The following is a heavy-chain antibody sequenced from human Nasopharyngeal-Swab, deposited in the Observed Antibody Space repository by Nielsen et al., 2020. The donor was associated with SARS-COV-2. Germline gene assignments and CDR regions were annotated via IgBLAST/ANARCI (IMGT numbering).Heavy chain of an antibody. CDR2: INPGTVNT. J-gene: IGHJ6*03. Sequence: ASVKVSCKVSGYTFTNYGIHWVRQAPGQRLEWMGWINPGTVNTKYSQKFQGRVTISRDTSASTAYMDLSSLRSEDTAVYYCARAPGVDYYYYMDVWGNGTTVTVSS. CDR1: GYTFTNYG. CDR3: ARAPGVDYYYYMDV. V-gene: IGHV1-3*01.